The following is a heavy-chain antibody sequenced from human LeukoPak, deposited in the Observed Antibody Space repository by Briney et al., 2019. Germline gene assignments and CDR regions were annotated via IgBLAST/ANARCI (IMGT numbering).Heavy chain of an antibody. CDR3: ARDTPPYYDFWSGYYTAPYNWFDP. V-gene: IGHV1-2*02. D-gene: IGHD3-3*01. CDR2: INPNSGGT. CDR1: GYTFTGYY. Sequence: ASVTLSCTASGYTFTGYYMHWVRQAPGQGLEWMGWINPNSGGTNYAQKFQGRVTMTRDTSISTAYMELSRLRSDDTAVYYCARDTPPYYDFWSGYYTAPYNWFDPWGQGTLVTVSS. J-gene: IGHJ5*02.